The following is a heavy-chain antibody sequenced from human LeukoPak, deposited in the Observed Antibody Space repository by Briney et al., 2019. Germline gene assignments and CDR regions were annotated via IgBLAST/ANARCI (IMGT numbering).Heavy chain of an antibody. Sequence: GGSLRLSCAASGFTFSSYAMSWVRQAPGKGLEWVSAISGSGGSTYYADSVKGRFTISRDNSENTLYLQMNSLRAEDTAVYYCARDIGIAAAGTLDYWGQGTLVTVSS. V-gene: IGHV3-23*01. D-gene: IGHD6-13*01. CDR3: ARDIGIAAAGTLDY. CDR2: ISGSGGST. CDR1: GFTFSSYA. J-gene: IGHJ4*02.